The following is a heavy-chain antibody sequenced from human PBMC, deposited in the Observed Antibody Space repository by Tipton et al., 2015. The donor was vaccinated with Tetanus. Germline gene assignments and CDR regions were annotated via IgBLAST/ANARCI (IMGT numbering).Heavy chain of an antibody. CDR1: GGSFSGYY. CDR2: INHSGST. Sequence: TLSLTCAVYGGSFSGYYWSWIRQPPGKGLEWIGEINHSGSTNYNPSLTSRVTTAADTSKNQFSRKLSSVTAADTAVYYCARGRPNYYGSGQTRGFDYWGQGTLVTVSS. J-gene: IGHJ4*02. V-gene: IGHV4-34*01. D-gene: IGHD3-10*01. CDR3: ARGRPNYYGSGQTRGFDY.